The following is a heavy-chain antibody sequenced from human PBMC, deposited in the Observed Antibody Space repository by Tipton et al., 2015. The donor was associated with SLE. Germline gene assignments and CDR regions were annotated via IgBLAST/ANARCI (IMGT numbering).Heavy chain of an antibody. Sequence: TLSLTCTVSGGSISSSSYYWGWIRQPPGKXLEWIGYIYYSGGTNHNPSRKRRVTISVARSKNQFSLKLSSVTAAETAVYYCAIRPXYSXXEYDXYFDRCGRGTXATVSS. CDR1: GGSISSSSYY. J-gene: IGHJ2*01. CDR3: AIRPXYSXXEYDXYFDR. V-gene: IGHV4-61*05. D-gene: IGHD6-13*01. CDR2: IYYSGGT.